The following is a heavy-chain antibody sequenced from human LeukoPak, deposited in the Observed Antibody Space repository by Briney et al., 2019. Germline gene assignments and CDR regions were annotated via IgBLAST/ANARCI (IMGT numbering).Heavy chain of an antibody. CDR3: AKFPPYDSSGHDGFDI. V-gene: IGHV3-33*06. J-gene: IGHJ3*02. CDR1: GFTFSSYG. Sequence: GGSLRLSCAASGFTFSSYGMHWVRQAPGKGLEWVAVIWYDGSNKYYADSVKGRFTISRDNSKNTLYLQMNSLRAEDTAVYYCAKFPPYDSSGHDGFDIWGQGTRVTVSS. CDR2: IWYDGSNK. D-gene: IGHD3-22*01.